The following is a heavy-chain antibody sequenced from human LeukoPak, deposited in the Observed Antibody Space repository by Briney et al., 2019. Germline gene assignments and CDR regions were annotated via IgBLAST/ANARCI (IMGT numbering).Heavy chain of an antibody. V-gene: IGHV4-61*02. CDR2: IYTSGST. CDR3: ARVQGASSWYGGNWFDP. CDR1: GDSISSGDYY. J-gene: IGHJ5*02. D-gene: IGHD6-13*01. Sequence: SETLSLTCTVSGDSISSGDYYWSWIRQPAGKGLEWIGRIYTSGSTNYNPSLKSRVTISVDTSKNQFSLKLSSVTAADTAVYYCARVQGASSWYGGNWFDPWGQGTLVTVSS.